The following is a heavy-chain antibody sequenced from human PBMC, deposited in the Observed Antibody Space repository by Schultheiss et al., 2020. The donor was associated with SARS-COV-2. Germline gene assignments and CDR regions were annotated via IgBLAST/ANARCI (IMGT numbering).Heavy chain of an antibody. V-gene: IGHV1-8*02. CDR1: GYTFTSYG. CDR2: MNPNSGNT. J-gene: IGHJ4*02. Sequence: GGSLRLSCKASGYTFTSYGISWVRQAPGQGLEWMGWMNPNSGNTGYAQKFQGRVTMTRDTSISTAYMELSRLRSDDTAVYYCARVEAAGNFDYWGQGTLVTVSS. CDR3: ARVEAAGNFDY. D-gene: IGHD6-13*01.